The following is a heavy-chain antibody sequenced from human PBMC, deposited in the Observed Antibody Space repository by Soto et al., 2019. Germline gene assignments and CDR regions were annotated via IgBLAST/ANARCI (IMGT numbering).Heavy chain of an antibody. J-gene: IGHJ4*02. CDR3: ALRSMAVVPEY. D-gene: IGHD3-22*01. CDR2: MYYGRSA. CDR1: GDSISSYY. Sequence: QVQLQESGPGLVKPSETLSLTCAVSGDSISSYYCMWIRQPPGKGLESIGYMYYGRSANYNPSLKRRVILSVDTSTNKCSLTLRSMTAADTAVYYCALRSMAVVPEYWGQGTLVTVSS. V-gene: IGHV4-59*01.